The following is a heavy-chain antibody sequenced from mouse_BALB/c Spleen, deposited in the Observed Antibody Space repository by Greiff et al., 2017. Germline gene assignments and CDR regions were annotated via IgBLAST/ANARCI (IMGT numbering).Heavy chain of an antibody. CDR3: TRSDDGYYPRGMDY. J-gene: IGHJ4*01. CDR1: GYTFTSYW. CDR2: IYPGSGST. Sequence: LKQPGSELVRPGASVKLSCKASGYTFTSYWMHWVKQRHGQGLEWIGNIYPGSGSTNYDEKFKSKGTLTVDTSSSTAYMHLSSLTSEDSAVYYCTRSDDGYYPRGMDYWGQGTSVTVSS. V-gene: IGHV1S22*01. D-gene: IGHD2-3*01.